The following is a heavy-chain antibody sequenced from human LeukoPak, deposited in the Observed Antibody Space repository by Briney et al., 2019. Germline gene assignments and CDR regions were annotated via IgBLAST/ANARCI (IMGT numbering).Heavy chain of an antibody. J-gene: IGHJ6*04. Sequence: PGGSLRLSCAASGFTFSSYEMNWVRQAPGKGLEWVSYISSSGSTIYYADSVKGRFTISRDNAKNTLYLQINTLRAEDTGCYYGAELAITIFGGVWGKGTTVTISS. V-gene: IGHV3-48*03. CDR2: ISSSGSTI. CDR3: AELAITIFGGV. D-gene: IGHD3-10*02. CDR1: GFTFSSYE.